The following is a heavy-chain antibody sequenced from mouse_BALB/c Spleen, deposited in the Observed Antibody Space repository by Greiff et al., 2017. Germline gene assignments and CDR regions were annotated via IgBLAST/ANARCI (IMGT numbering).Heavy chain of an antibody. V-gene: IGHV2-9*02. CDR3: ARDPTGTFAY. CDR1: GFSLTSYG. CDR2: IWAGGST. Sequence: QVQLKESGPGLVAPSQSLSITCTVSGFSLTSYGVHWVRQHSGKGLVWLGVIWAGGSTNYYTALMSRLSISKDNSKSQVFLKMNSLQTDDTAMYYCARDPTGTFAYWGQGTLVTVSA. J-gene: IGHJ3*01. D-gene: IGHD4-1*02.